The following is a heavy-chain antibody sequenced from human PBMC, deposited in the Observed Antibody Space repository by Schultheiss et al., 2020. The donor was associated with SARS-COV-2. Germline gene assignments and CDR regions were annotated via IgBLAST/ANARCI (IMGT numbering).Heavy chain of an antibody. CDR3: ARLVVTGGLGDY. CDR2: IYYSGST. D-gene: IGHD2-21*02. V-gene: IGHV4-59*12. J-gene: IGHJ4*02. Sequence: SQTLSLTCTVSGGSISSYYWSWIRQPPGKGLEWIGYIYYSGSTNYNPSLKSRVTISVDTSKNQFSLKLSSVTAADTAVYYCARLVVTGGLGDYWGQGTLVTVSS. CDR1: GGSISSYY.